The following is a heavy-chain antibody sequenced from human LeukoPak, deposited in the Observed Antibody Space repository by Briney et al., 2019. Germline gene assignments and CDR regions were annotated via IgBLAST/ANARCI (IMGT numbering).Heavy chain of an antibody. Sequence: GGSLRLSCAASGFTFISYTMHWARQAPGKGLEWVALTSSDGDKYFADSVQGRFTISRDNSRNTVYLQLGSLRPDDTAVYYCARERGIRALYFDNWGQGTLVAVSS. V-gene: IGHV3-30*04. J-gene: IGHJ4*02. CDR2: TSSDGDK. CDR1: GFTFISYT. D-gene: IGHD3-16*01. CDR3: ARERGIRALYFDN.